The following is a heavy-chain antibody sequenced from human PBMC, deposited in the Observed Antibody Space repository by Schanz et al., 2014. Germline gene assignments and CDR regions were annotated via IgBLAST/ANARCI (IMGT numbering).Heavy chain of an antibody. J-gene: IGHJ4*02. Sequence: EVRLVESGGGFVQSGGSLRLSCAASGFTFSSYWMHWVRQAPGKGLVWVSRINSDDTTKTYADSVKGRFTISRDYARDSLYLQMNSLRAEDTAVYYCARGPRPDLNYFDYWGQGTLVTVSS. CDR2: INSDDTTK. CDR3: ARGPRPDLNYFDY. V-gene: IGHV3-74*03. CDR1: GFTFSSYW.